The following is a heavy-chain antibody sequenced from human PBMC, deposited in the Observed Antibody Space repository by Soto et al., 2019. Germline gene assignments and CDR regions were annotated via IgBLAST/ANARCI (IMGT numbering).Heavy chain of an antibody. CDR3: ARAWVVVTAPDY. V-gene: IGHV1-3*01. J-gene: IGHJ4*02. CDR1: GYTFTSYA. CDR2: INAGNGNT. Sequence: ASVKVSCKASGYTFTSYAMHWVRQAPGQRLEWMGWINAGNGNTKYSQKFQGRVTITRDTSASTAYMELSSLRSEDTAVYYCARAWVVVTAPDYWGQGTLVTVPS. D-gene: IGHD2-21*02.